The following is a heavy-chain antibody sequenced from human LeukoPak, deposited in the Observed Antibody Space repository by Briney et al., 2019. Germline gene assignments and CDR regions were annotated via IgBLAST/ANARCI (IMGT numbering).Heavy chain of an antibody. CDR2: INPGGDNT. V-gene: IGHV1-46*01. J-gene: IGHJ4*02. Sequence: ASVKVSCKASGYTFTNYYIHWVRQAPGQGLEWMGLINPGGDNTNYAQNFQGRVTMTRDTSISTAYMELSRLRSDDTAVYYCASNGPKTGTSTADYWGQGTLVTVSS. CDR3: ASNGPKTGTSTADY. CDR1: GYTFTNYY. D-gene: IGHD1-1*01.